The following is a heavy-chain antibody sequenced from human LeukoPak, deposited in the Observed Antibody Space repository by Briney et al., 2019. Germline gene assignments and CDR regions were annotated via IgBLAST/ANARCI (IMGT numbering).Heavy chain of an antibody. CDR2: ISGSGGST. J-gene: IGHJ3*02. D-gene: IGHD5-18*01. CDR1: GFTFSSYA. Sequence: PGGSLRLSCAASGFTFSSYAMSWVRQAPGKGLEWVSAISGSGGSTYYADSVKGRFTISRDNSKNTLYLQMNSLRAEDTAVYYCAKDGTWIQLWLIPGGAFDIWGQGTMVTVSS. CDR3: AKDGTWIQLWLIPGGAFDI. V-gene: IGHV3-23*01.